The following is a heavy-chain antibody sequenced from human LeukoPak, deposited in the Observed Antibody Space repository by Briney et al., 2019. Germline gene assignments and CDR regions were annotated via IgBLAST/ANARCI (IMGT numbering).Heavy chain of an antibody. J-gene: IGHJ4*02. CDR2: IYYSGST. CDR1: GGSISSYY. D-gene: IGHD4-23*01. CDR3: ARGSYGGNSGGLGFDY. Sequence: MASETLSLTCTVSGGSISSYYWSWIRQPPGKGLEWIGYIYYSGSTNYNPPLKSRVTISVDTSKNQFSLKLSSVTAADTAVYYCARGSYGGNSGGLGFDYWGQGTLVIVSS. V-gene: IGHV4-59*01.